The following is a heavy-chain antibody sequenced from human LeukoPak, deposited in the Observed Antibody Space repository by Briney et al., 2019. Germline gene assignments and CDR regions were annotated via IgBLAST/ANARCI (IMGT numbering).Heavy chain of an antibody. Sequence: SETLSLTCAVYGGSFSGYYWSWIRQPPGKGLEWIGEINHSGSTNYNPSLKSRVTISVDTSKNQSSLKLSSVTAADTAVYYCATLGGSSSWSYDYWGQGTLVTVSS. CDR3: ATLGGSSSWSYDY. CDR2: INHSGST. D-gene: IGHD6-13*01. J-gene: IGHJ4*02. CDR1: GGSFSGYY. V-gene: IGHV4-34*01.